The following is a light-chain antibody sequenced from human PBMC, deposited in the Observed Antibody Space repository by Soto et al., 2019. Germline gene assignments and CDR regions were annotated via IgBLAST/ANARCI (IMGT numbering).Light chain of an antibody. Sequence: QSALTQPPSASGSPGQSVTISCTGTSSDVGGYYYVSWYQQHPGKAPKLMIYEVNKRPSGVPDRFSGSKSGNTASLTVSGLQGEDEADYYCRSYAGSNNYVVFGGGTKVTAL. CDR2: EVN. J-gene: IGLJ2*01. CDR3: RSYAGSNNYVV. V-gene: IGLV2-8*01. CDR1: SSDVGGYYY.